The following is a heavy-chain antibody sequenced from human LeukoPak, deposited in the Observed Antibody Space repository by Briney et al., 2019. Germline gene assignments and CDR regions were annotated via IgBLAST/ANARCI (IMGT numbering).Heavy chain of an antibody. CDR1: GYTFTSYD. Sequence: ASVKVSCKASGYTFTSYDINWVRQAPGQGLEWMGIINPSVGTTKSPDKFQGRVTMTRDTSTSTVYMELSGLGSDDTATYYCTRAQSYCTSTSCSADYWGQGTLVTVSS. CDR2: INPSVGTT. J-gene: IGHJ4*02. CDR3: TRAQSYCTSTSCSADY. V-gene: IGHV1-46*01. D-gene: IGHD2-2*01.